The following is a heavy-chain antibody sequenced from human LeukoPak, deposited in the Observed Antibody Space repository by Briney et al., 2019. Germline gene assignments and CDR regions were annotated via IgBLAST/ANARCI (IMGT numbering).Heavy chain of an antibody. J-gene: IGHJ6*03. Sequence: ASVKVSCKASGYTFTSYGISWVRQAPGQGLEWMGWISAYNGNTNYPQKLQGRVTMTIDTSTSTAYMELRSLRSDDTAVYYCARAMSASYYYYYMDVWGKGTTVTVSS. V-gene: IGHV1-18*01. CDR2: ISAYNGNT. CDR1: GYTFTSYG. CDR3: ARAMSASYYYYYMDV.